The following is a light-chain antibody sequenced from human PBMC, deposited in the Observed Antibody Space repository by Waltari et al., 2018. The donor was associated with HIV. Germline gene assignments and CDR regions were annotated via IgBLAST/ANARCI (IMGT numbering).Light chain of an antibody. CDR2: DDI. V-gene: IGLV3-21*02. J-gene: IGLJ2*01. CDR1: NIGNRR. Sequence: SSVLTQTPSVSVAPGQTARITCGGDNIGNRRVHWYQQKPGQAPLLVVDDDIDRPPGSPERFAGSRSGNTATLTISRVEVGDEDDYYCQVWDTKSDHRVFGGGTKLTVL. CDR3: QVWDTKSDHRV.